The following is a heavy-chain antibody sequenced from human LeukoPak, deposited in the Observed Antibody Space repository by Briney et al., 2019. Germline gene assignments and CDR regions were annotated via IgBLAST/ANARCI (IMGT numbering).Heavy chain of an antibody. D-gene: IGHD3-10*01. Sequence: GGSLRLSCAASGFIFRNYWMYWVRQVPGKGLVWVSRINSDGSFTHNVDSVKGRFSISRGNSKNTLYLHMTSLKVEDTAVYYCVRLGSGYWGQGALVTVSS. CDR3: VRLGSGY. J-gene: IGHJ4*02. CDR2: INSDGSFT. CDR1: GFIFRNYW. V-gene: IGHV3-74*01.